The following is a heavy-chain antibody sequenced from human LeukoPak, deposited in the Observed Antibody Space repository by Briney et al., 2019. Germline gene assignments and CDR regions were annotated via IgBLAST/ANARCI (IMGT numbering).Heavy chain of an antibody. CDR1: GYSFDSYW. V-gene: IGHV5-51*01. CDR2: IYPGDSDT. J-gene: IGHJ6*03. Sequence: GESLKISCKGSGYSFDSYWIAWVRQMPGKGLEWMGIIYPGDSDTRYSPSFQGRVTISADKSISTAYLQWSSLKASDTAMYYCARQIRTTRDYYYMDVWGKGTTVTVSS. D-gene: IGHD1-7*01. CDR3: ARQIRTTRDYYYMDV.